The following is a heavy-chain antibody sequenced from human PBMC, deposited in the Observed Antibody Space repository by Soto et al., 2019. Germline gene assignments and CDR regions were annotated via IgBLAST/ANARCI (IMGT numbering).Heavy chain of an antibody. V-gene: IGHV3-21*01. J-gene: IGHJ4*02. CDR3: VRVSGGPATFDY. Sequence: VQLVESGGGLVKPGGSLRLSCAASGFTFSSYSMYWVRQAPGKGLEWVSSISHSSEYIYYADSVKGRFTISRDNPRNTAQLQMNSLRAGDTVVYFCVRVSGGPATFDYWGQGTLVTVSS. D-gene: IGHD2-15*01. CDR2: ISHSSEYI. CDR1: GFTFSSYS.